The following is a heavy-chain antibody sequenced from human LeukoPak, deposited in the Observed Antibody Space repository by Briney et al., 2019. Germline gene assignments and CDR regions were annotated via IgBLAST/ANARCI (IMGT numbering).Heavy chain of an antibody. D-gene: IGHD3-22*01. CDR1: GFTFSIYA. CDR2: ITSSCDGT. V-gene: IGHV3-23*01. CDR3: VKDRPNYYGSNGHYYRRDGDY. Sequence: GGSLRLSCAASGFTFSIYAMSWVRQAPGKGLQWVSSITSSCDGTYYADSVKGRFTISRDNSENMLYLQMNSLRVEDTAVYFCVKDRPNYYGSNGHYYRRDGDYWGQGTLVTVSS. J-gene: IGHJ4*02.